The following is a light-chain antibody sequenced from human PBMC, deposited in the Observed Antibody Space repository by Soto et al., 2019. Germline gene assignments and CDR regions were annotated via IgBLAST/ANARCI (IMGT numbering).Light chain of an antibody. CDR1: QSVSSN. Sequence: EIVMTQSPATLSVSPGERATLSCRASQSVSSNLAWYQQKPGQAPRLLIYGASTRATGIPARFSGSGSGTEFTLTIRSLQSEDFAVYYCQQYNNWPRTFGQGTKV. CDR2: GAS. CDR3: QQYNNWPRT. J-gene: IGKJ1*01. V-gene: IGKV3-15*01.